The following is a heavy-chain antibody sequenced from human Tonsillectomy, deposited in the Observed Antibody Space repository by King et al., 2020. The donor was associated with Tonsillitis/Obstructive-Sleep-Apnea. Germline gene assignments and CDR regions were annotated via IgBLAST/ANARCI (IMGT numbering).Heavy chain of an antibody. D-gene: IGHD1-20*01. CDR1: GLTVSNNY. CDR2: IYSGGST. Sequence: EVQLVESGGGLVQPGGSLRLSCAASGLTVSNNYMTWVRQAPGKGLEWVSVIYSGGSTSYADSVKGRFTISRHNSKNTLYLQMNSLRTEDTAVYYCARELTGTPGYRGQGTPVPVS. CDR3: ARELTGTPGY. V-gene: IGHV3-53*04. J-gene: IGHJ4*02.